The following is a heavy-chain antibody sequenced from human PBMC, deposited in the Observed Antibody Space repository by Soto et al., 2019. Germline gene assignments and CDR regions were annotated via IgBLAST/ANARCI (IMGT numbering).Heavy chain of an antibody. D-gene: IGHD4-4*01. CDR2: IIPIFGTA. Sequence: SVKVSCKASGYTFTNFAISWVRQAPGQGLEWMGGIIPIFGTANYAQKFQGRVTITADESTSTAYMELSSLRSEDTAVYYCATHPMATITYYYGIDGWAQGTTVTFSS. V-gene: IGHV1-69*13. J-gene: IGHJ6*02. CDR3: ATHPMATITYYYGIDG. CDR1: GYTFTNFA.